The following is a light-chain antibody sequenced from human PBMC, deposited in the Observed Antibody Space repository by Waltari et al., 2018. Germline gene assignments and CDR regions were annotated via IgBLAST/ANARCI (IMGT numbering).Light chain of an antibody. V-gene: IGKV3-11*01. CDR1: QSISSF. J-gene: IGKJ3*01. CDR2: DAS. CDR3: QHRSNWPPEFT. Sequence: EIVLTQSPATLSLSPGESATLSCRASQSISSFLAWYQQKPGQAPRLLIYDASNRATGIPARFGGSGSETDFTLTISSLEPEDFAVYYCQHRSNWPPEFTFGPGTKVYIK.